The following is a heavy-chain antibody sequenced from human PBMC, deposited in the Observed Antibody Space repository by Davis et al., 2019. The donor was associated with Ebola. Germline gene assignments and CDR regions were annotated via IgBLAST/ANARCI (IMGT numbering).Heavy chain of an antibody. J-gene: IGHJ6*02. V-gene: IGHV3-33*01. CDR2: IWYDGSNK. CDR3: AREDYPRGMDV. CDR1: GFTFSSYG. D-gene: IGHD4-11*01. Sequence: GESLKIPCAASGFTFSSYGMHWVRQAPGKGLEWVAVIWYDGSNKYYADSVKGRFTISRDNSKNTLYLQMNSLRAEDTAVYYCAREDYPRGMDVWGQGTTVTVSS.